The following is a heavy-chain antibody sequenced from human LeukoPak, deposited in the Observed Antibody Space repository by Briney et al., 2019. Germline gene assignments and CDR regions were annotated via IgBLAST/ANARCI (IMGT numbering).Heavy chain of an antibody. Sequence: SETLSLTCAVSGGSISSGDYSWSWIRQPPGKGPEWMGYIFHTGSTYYNPSLKSRVTISLDMSTNQFSLRLSSVTAADTAVYYCVRARRDGGGYRFDLWGQGTQVTVSA. D-gene: IGHD3-22*01. CDR3: VRARRDGGGYRFDL. CDR1: GGSISSGDYS. V-gene: IGHV4-30-2*01. J-gene: IGHJ4*02. CDR2: IFHTGST.